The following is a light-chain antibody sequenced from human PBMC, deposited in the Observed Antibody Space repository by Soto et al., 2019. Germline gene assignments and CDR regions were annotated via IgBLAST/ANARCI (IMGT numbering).Light chain of an antibody. V-gene: IGKV4-1*01. J-gene: IGKJ4*01. Sequence: DIVMTQSPDSLAVSLGERATINCKSSQSVLYSSNNKNYLAWYQQKPGQPPKLLIYWASTRESGVPDRFSGSGSGTDFTLTISSLQAEDVAVYYCQQYYGTPLTFGGGTKAEIK. CDR2: WAS. CDR3: QQYYGTPLT. CDR1: QSVLYSSNNKNY.